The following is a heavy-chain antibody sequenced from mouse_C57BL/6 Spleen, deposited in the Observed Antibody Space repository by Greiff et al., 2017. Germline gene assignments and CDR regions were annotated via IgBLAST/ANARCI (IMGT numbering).Heavy chain of an antibody. Sequence: QVQLQQPGAELVMPGASVKLSCKASGYTFTSYWMHWVKQRPGQGLEWIGEIDPSDSYPNYNQKFKGKSTLTVDKSSSTAYMQLSSLTSEDSAVYYCARSTAQATLGYWGQGTTLTVSS. V-gene: IGHV1-69*01. J-gene: IGHJ2*01. CDR1: GYTFTSYW. CDR2: IDPSDSYP. CDR3: ARSTAQATLGY. D-gene: IGHD3-2*02.